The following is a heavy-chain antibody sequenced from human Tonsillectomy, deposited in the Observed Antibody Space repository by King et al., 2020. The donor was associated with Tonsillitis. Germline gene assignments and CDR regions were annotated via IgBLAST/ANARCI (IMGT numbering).Heavy chain of an antibody. CDR1: GFTFSKFA. V-gene: IGHV3-30*04. Sequence: VQLVESGGGVVQPGRSLRLSCAASGFTFSKFAINWVRPAPGKGLEGVLIIIYDALNKYYADSVKGRFTISRENSKNTMFLQMNSLRPEDTAVYYCARDRPPDQYPYSYYYFYHMDVWGKGTTVTVSS. CDR2: IIYDALNK. CDR3: ARDRPPDQYPYSYYYFYHMDV. J-gene: IGHJ6*04. D-gene: IGHD2-15*01.